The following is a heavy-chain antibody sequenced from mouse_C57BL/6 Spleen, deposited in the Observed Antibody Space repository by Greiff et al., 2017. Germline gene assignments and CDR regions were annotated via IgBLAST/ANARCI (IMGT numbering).Heavy chain of an antibody. CDR3: ARFGYDEGPHWYVDV. CDR2: INPSTGGT. D-gene: IGHD2-2*01. Sequence: VQLQQSGPELVKPGASVKISCKASGYSFTGYYMNWVKQSPEKSLEWIGEINPSTGGTTYNQKFKAKATLTVDKSSSTAYMQLKSLTSEDSAVYYCARFGYDEGPHWYVDVWGTGTTVTVSS. J-gene: IGHJ1*03. V-gene: IGHV1-42*01. CDR1: GYSFTGYY.